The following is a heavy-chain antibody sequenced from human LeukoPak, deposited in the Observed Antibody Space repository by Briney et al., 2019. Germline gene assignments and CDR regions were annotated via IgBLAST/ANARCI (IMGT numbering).Heavy chain of an antibody. J-gene: IGHJ6*03. CDR3: ARGYCSGGSCFGNWNGNYYYHYMDV. Sequence: GASVKVSCKASGGTFSSYAISWVRQAPGQGLEWMGGIIPIFGTANYAQKFQGRVTITADESTSTAYMELSSLRSEDTAVYYCARGYCSGGSCFGNWNGNYYYHYMDVWGKGTTVTVSS. CDR1: GGTFSSYA. D-gene: IGHD2-15*01. V-gene: IGHV1-69*01. CDR2: IIPIFGTA.